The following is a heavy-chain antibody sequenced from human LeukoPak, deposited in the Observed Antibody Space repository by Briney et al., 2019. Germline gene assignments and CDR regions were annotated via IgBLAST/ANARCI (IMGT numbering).Heavy chain of an antibody. D-gene: IGHD2-2*01. J-gene: IGHJ3*02. CDR3: ARDAPSIGYCSSTSCPRDAFDI. V-gene: IGHV1-69*06. CDR1: GGTFSSYA. Sequence: SVKVSCKASGGTFSSYAISWVRQAPGQGLEWMGGIIPIFGTANYAQKFQGRVTITADKSTSTAYMELSSLRPEDTAVYYCARDAPSIGYCSSTSCPRDAFDIWGQGTMVTVSS. CDR2: IIPIFGTA.